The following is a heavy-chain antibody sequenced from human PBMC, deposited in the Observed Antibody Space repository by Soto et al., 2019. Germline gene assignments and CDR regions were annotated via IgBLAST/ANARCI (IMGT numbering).Heavy chain of an antibody. CDR2: ISHDGSTR. J-gene: IGHJ2*01. Sequence: QVQLVESGGGVVQPGSSLRLSCVASGFTFSSYGMHWVRQAPDKGLEWVAVISHDGSTRYYADSVKGRFTISRDNSKNTVHLQMNSVRVEDKDVYYCAKPFQVICDVYDIWYFDLWGRGTLVTVSS. D-gene: IGHD3-9*01. CDR1: GFTFSSYG. CDR3: AKPFQVICDVYDIWYFDL. V-gene: IGHV3-30*18.